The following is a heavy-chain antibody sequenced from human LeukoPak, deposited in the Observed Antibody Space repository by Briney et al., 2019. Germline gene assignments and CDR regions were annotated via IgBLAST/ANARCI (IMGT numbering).Heavy chain of an antibody. V-gene: IGHV3-30*03. CDR1: GFTFSSYG. J-gene: IGHJ4*02. Sequence: GGSLRLSCAASGFTFSSYGMHWVRQAPGKGLEWVAVISYDGSNKYYADSVKGRFTISRDNSKNTLYLQMNSLRAEDTAVYYCARDLNWGDFDYWGQGTLVTVSS. CDR2: ISYDGSNK. D-gene: IGHD7-27*01. CDR3: ARDLNWGDFDY.